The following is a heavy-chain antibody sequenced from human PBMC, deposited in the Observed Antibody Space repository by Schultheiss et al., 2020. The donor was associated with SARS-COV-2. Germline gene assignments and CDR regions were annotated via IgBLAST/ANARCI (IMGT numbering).Heavy chain of an antibody. CDR1: GASISTGGYY. CDR3: ARNYGDVWYFDL. D-gene: IGHD4-17*01. Sequence: SETLSLTCTVSGASISTGGYYWNWIRQPAGKGLEWIGRIYPSGSTNHNPSLKSRVTISVDTSKNQFSLKLSSVTAADTAVYYCARNYGDVWYFDLWGRGTLVTVSS. V-gene: IGHV4-61*02. CDR2: IYPSGST. J-gene: IGHJ2*01.